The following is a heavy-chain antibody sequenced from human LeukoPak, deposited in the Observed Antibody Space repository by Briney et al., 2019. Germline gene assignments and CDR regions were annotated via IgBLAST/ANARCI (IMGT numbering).Heavy chain of an antibody. D-gene: IGHD3-16*01. V-gene: IGHV3-7*01. Sequence: PGGSLRLSCAASGFTFSSYWMSWVRQSPGKGLEWVAYINPDGSQKYSVYSVKGRFTISRDNARNALFLQMNSLRAEDTAVYYCVRQMIRFWFAPWGQGTLVTVSS. J-gene: IGHJ5*02. CDR1: GFTFSSYW. CDR2: INPDGSQK. CDR3: VRQMIRFWFAP.